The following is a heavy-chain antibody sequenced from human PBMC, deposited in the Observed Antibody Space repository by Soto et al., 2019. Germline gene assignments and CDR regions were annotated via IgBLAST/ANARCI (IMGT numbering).Heavy chain of an antibody. CDR2: IRSKANSYAT. V-gene: IGHV3-73*01. CDR3: TRPLVVVTAIQDYYYGMDV. D-gene: IGHD2-21*02. CDR1: GFTFSGSA. Sequence: GGSLRLSCAASGFTFSGSAMHWVRQASGKGLEWVGRIRSKANSYATAYAASVKGRFTISRDDSKNTAYLQMNSLKTEDTAVYYCTRPLVVVTAIQDYYYGMDVWGQGTTVTVSS. J-gene: IGHJ6*02.